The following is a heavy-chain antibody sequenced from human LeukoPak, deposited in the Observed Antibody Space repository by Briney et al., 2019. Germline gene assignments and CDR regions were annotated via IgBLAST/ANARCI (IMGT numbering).Heavy chain of an antibody. V-gene: IGHV1-2*06. J-gene: IGHJ6*02. Sequence: ASVKVSCKASGYTFTGYYMHWVRQAPGQGLEWMGRINPNSGGTNYAQKFQGRVTMTRDTSISTAYMELSRLRSDDTAVYYCAREPVLAGDYYYYGMDVWGQGTTVTVSS. D-gene: IGHD1-14*01. CDR3: AREPVLAGDYYYYGMDV. CDR2: INPNSGGT. CDR1: GYTFTGYY.